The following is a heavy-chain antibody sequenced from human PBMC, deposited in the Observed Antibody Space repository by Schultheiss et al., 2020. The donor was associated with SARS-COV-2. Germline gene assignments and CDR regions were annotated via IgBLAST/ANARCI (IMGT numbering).Heavy chain of an antibody. Sequence: GESLKISCAASGFTFSSYSMNWVRQAPGKGLEWVSYISSSSSYTNYADSVKGRFTISRDNSKNTLYLQMNSLRAEDTAVYYCAKDLAVAGIGGGGGYWGQGTLVTVSS. J-gene: IGHJ4*02. CDR2: ISSSSSYT. D-gene: IGHD6-19*01. CDR1: GFTFSSYS. V-gene: IGHV3-21*05. CDR3: AKDLAVAGIGGGGGY.